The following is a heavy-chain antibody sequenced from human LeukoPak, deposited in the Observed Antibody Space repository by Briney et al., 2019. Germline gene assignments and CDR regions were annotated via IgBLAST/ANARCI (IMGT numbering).Heavy chain of an antibody. V-gene: IGHV4-34*01. D-gene: IGHD3-22*01. Sequence: SETLSLTCAVYGGSFSGYYWSWIRQPPGKGLEWIGEINHSGSTNYNPSLKSRVTISVDTAKNQFSLKLSSVTAADTAVYYCARARYYYDSSGYYFSENRYYFDYGGQGTLVTVSS. CDR1: GGSFSGYY. CDR3: ARARYYYDSSGYYFSENRYYFDY. J-gene: IGHJ4*02. CDR2: INHSGST.